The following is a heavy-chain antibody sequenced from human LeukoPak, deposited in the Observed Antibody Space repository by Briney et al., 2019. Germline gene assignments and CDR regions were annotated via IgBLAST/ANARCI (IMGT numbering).Heavy chain of an antibody. CDR3: AREGPSPVVPVTHWFDP. J-gene: IGHJ5*02. CDR2: ISYDGSNS. D-gene: IGHD2-2*01. Sequence: GRSLRLSCAASGFTFSGYTMHWVRQAPGKGLEWVAVISYDGSNSYYANSVKGRFTVSRDNSNNTLSLQMSSLRPEDTAVYYCAREGPSPVVPVTHWFDPWGQGTLVSVSS. V-gene: IGHV3-30-3*01. CDR1: GFTFSGYT.